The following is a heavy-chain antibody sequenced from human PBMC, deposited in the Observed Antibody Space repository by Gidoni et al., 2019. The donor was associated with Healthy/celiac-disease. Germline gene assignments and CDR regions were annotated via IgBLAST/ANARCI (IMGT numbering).Heavy chain of an antibody. V-gene: IGHV3-21*01. Sequence: EVQLVESGGGLVKPGGSLRLSCAASGFPFSSYSMNWFRQAPGKGLEWVSSISSSSSYIYYADSVKGRFTISRDNAKNSLYLQMNSLRAEDTAVYYCARDYSGYDFEGGAFDIWGQGTMVTVSS. D-gene: IGHD5-12*01. J-gene: IGHJ3*02. CDR1: GFPFSSYS. CDR3: ARDYSGYDFEGGAFDI. CDR2: ISSSSSYI.